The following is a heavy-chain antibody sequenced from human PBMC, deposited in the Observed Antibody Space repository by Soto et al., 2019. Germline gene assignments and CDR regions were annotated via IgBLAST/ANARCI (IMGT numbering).Heavy chain of an antibody. CDR1: GFKFSDYY. CDR2: ISSSGRAI. D-gene: IGHD2-2*01. Sequence: GGSLRLSCAASGFKFSDYYMTWIRQAPGKGLGWASDISSSGRAIYYADSVKGRFAISRDNAKNSLYLQMSSLRAEDTAVYFCARGGTIIWYFDLWGRGTLVTVSS. CDR3: ARGGTIIWYFDL. V-gene: IGHV3-11*01. J-gene: IGHJ2*01.